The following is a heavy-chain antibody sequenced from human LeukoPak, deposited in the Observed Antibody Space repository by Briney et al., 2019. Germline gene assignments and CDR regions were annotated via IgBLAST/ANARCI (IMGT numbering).Heavy chain of an antibody. CDR1: GFTFSSYA. CDR2: FSSSGGST. V-gene: IGHV3-23*01. D-gene: IGHD2-15*01. CDR3: AKYCSGGNCYSGLY. Sequence: GGSLRHSCADSGFTFSSYAMTWVRQAPGKGLEWVSTFSSSGGSTYYADSVKGRFTISRDSSKNTLFLQMNSLRAEDTAVYYCAKYCSGGNCYSGLYWGQGTLVTVSS. J-gene: IGHJ4*02.